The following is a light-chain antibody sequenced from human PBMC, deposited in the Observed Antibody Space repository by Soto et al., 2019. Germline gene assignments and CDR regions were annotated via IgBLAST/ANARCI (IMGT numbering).Light chain of an antibody. CDR1: QTFXSR. J-gene: IGKJ1*01. CDR2: XAS. Sequence: DIQMTQSPSTLSGSVGDSVTITCRASQTFXSRLVWYQKKPGKAPKFLIYXASSLDSGVPSRFSGSGSGTEFTITISSLQPDDVETYCCQQYNSHWTFGQGTKVDIK. V-gene: IGKV1-5*01. CDR3: QQYNSHWT.